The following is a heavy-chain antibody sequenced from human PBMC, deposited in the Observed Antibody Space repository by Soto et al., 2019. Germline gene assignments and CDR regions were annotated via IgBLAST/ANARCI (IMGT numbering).Heavy chain of an antibody. D-gene: IGHD2-15*01. V-gene: IGHV3-21*01. J-gene: IGHJ4*02. Sequence: GGSLRLSCAASGFTFSRYSMNWVRQAPGKGLEWVSSISSSSNYIYYADSVKGRFTISRDNARNSLFLQMNSLRAEDTAVYYCARDRSGMHCSGGSCWGQGTLVTVSS. CDR3: ARDRSGMHCSGGSC. CDR1: GFTFSRYS. CDR2: ISSSSNYI.